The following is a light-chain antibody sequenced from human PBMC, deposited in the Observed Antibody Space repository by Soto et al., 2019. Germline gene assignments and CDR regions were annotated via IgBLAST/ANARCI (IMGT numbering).Light chain of an antibody. J-gene: IGLJ1*01. Sequence: QSVLTQPASVSGSPGQSITLSCTGTSSDVGGYNYVSWYQEHPGKAPKLMIYDVSNRPSGVSNRFSGSKSGNTASLTISGLQAEDEADYYCSSYTSDSTYVFGTGTKLTVL. CDR2: DVS. V-gene: IGLV2-14*01. CDR1: SSDVGGYNY. CDR3: SSYTSDSTYV.